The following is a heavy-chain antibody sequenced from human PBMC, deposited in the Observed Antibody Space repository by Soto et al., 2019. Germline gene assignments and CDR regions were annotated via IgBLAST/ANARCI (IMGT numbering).Heavy chain of an antibody. V-gene: IGHV1-69*13. CDR1: GGTFSSYA. CDR3: ASEITIFGVGPTPYYYYGMDV. J-gene: IGHJ6*02. CDR2: IIPIFGTA. Sequence: ASVKVSCKSSGGTFSSYAISCVRQAPGQGLEWMGGIIPIFGTANYAQKFQGRVTITADESTSTAYMELSSLSSEDTPVYYCASEITIFGVGPTPYYYYGMDVWGQGTTGTDSS. D-gene: IGHD3-3*01.